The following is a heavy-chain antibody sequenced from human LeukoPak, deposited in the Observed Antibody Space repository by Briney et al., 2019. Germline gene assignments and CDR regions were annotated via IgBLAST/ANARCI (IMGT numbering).Heavy chain of an antibody. D-gene: IGHD6-19*01. Sequence: SETLSLTCTVSGASISGSPYYWGWVRQPRGRGLEWIGSISYSGTTYYSPSLKSRVTISGDTSKKQFSLRLGSVTAADTAVYYCAREHSSGRYIWYWGQGTLVTVSS. CDR2: ISYSGTT. J-gene: IGHJ4*02. CDR1: GASISGSPYY. CDR3: AREHSSGRYIWY. V-gene: IGHV4-39*07.